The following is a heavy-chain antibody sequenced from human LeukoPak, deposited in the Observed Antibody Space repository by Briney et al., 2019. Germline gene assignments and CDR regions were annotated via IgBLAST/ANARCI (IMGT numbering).Heavy chain of an antibody. CDR2: INSDGSST. Sequence: GGSLRLSCAASGFTFSRYTMHWVRQAPGKGLVWVSRINSDGSSTNYADSVKGRFTISRDNAKNTLYLQMNSLSTADTAVYYCASGYSSDYGGNVYWGRGTLVTVSS. V-gene: IGHV3-74*01. CDR1: GFTFSRYT. J-gene: IGHJ4*02. CDR3: ASGYSSDYGGNVY. D-gene: IGHD4-23*01.